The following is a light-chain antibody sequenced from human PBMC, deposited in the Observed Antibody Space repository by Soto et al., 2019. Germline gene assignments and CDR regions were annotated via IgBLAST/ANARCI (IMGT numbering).Light chain of an antibody. CDR2: GNN. CDR1: SSNVGAGYD. CDR3: QSYDDSLSASV. J-gene: IGLJ3*02. V-gene: IGLV1-40*01. Sequence: QSVLTQPPSASGAPGQRVTISCTGSSSNVGAGYDVNWYQQLPGAAPKLLIYGNNNRPSGVPDRFSGSKSDTSASLAITGLQAEDEAVYHCQSYDDSLSASVFGGGTQLTVL.